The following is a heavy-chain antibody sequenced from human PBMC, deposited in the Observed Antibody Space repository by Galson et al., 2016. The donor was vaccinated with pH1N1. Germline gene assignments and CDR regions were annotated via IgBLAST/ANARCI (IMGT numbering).Heavy chain of an antibody. CDR3: ARIQYGDYVGYFDY. Sequence: PALVKPTQTLTLTCTFSGFSLSTSGMCVSWIRQPPGKALEWPALIDWDDDKYYSTSLKTRLTISKDTSKNQVVLTMTNMDPVDTATYYCARIQYGDYVGYFDYWGQGTLVTVSS. CDR2: IDWDDDK. D-gene: IGHD4-17*01. J-gene: IGHJ4*02. CDR1: GFSLSTSGMC. V-gene: IGHV2-70*01.